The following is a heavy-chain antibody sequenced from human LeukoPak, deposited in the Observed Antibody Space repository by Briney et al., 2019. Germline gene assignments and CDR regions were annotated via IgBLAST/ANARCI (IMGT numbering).Heavy chain of an antibody. V-gene: IGHV1-69*06. CDR1: GGTFSSYA. J-gene: IGHJ6*04. CDR2: IIPIFGTA. Sequence: ASVKVSCKASGGTFSSYAISRVRQAPGQGLEWMGGIIPIFGTANYAQKFQGRVTITADKSTSTAYMELSSLRSEDTAVYYCARGSGYDYYYGMDVWGKGTTVTVSS. CDR3: ARGSGYDYYYGMDV.